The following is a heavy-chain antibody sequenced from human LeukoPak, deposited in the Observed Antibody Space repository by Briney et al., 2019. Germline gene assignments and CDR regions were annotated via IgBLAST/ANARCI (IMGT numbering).Heavy chain of an antibody. CDR2: ISLAGQT. V-gene: IGHV4-4*02. CDR1: GGSISGTNW. CDR3: ASSSGWYFFDL. J-gene: IGHJ4*02. D-gene: IGHD6-19*01. Sequence: PSGTLSLTCGVSGGSISGTNWWSWVRQPPGQGLEWIGEISLAGQTNYNPSLKSRVTISVDKYKNQFSLKLNSVTAADTAVYYCASSSGWYFFDLWGQGTLVTVSS.